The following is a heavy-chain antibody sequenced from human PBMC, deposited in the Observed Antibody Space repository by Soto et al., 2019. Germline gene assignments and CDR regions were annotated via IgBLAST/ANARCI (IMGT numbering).Heavy chain of an antibody. CDR1: GFTFSSYA. V-gene: IGHV3-23*01. CDR2: ISGSGGST. Sequence: GGSLRLSCAASGFTFSSYAMSWVRQAPGKGLEWVSAISGSGGSTYYADSVKGRFTISRDNSKNTLYLQMNSLRAEDTAVYYCAKSGPEVLRYFDWLLKYWGQGTLVTVSS. CDR3: AKSGPEVLRYFDWLLKY. J-gene: IGHJ4*02. D-gene: IGHD3-9*01.